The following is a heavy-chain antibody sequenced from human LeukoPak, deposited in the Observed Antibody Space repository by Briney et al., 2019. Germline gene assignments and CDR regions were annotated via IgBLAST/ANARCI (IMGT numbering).Heavy chain of an antibody. CDR3: ASLSGYSSSWYDY. CDR2: IRYDGSNK. Sequence: GGSLRLSCAASGFTFSSYDMDWVRQAPGKGLEWVAFIRYDGSNKYYADSVKGRFTISRDNAKNSLYLQMNSLRAEDTAVYYCASLSGYSSSWYDYWGQGTLVTVSS. D-gene: IGHD6-13*01. J-gene: IGHJ4*02. V-gene: IGHV3-30*02. CDR1: GFTFSSYD.